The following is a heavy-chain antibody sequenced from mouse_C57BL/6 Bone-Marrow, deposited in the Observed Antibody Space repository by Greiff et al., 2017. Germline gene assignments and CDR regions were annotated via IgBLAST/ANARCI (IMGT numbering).Heavy chain of an antibody. Sequence: VQLQQSGAELVRPGASVKLSCTASGFNIKDDYMHWVKQRPEQGLEGIGWIDPENGDTEYASKFQGKATITADTSSNTAYLQLSSLTSEDTAVYYCTTGVYYWYFDVWGTGTTVTVSS. J-gene: IGHJ1*03. CDR3: TTGVYYWYFDV. V-gene: IGHV14-4*01. CDR1: GFNIKDDY. D-gene: IGHD1-3*01. CDR2: IDPENGDT.